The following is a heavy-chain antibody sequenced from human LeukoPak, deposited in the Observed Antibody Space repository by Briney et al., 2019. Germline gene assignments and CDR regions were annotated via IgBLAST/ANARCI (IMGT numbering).Heavy chain of an antibody. Sequence: GGSLRLSCAASGFTLSDHYMDWVRQAPGKGLEWVGRSRDKVTSYSTVYAASVKGRFTISRDDLKDSLYLQMNSLKTEDTAVYYCIRSSGSSLGDYWGQGTLVTVSS. V-gene: IGHV3-72*01. CDR1: GFTLSDHY. CDR2: SRDKVTSYST. CDR3: IRSSGSSLGDY. D-gene: IGHD1-26*01. J-gene: IGHJ4*02.